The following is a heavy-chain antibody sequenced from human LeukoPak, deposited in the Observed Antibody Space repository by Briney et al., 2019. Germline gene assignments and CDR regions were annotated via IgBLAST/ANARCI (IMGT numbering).Heavy chain of an antibody. Sequence: ASVKVSCKASGYTFTNYFMHWVRQAPGQGLEWMGIINPRGGSTGYAQKFQGRITMTTDMSTRTVYMELSSLESEDTAAYYCARRDCVGDCYSNWFDPWGQGTLVTVSS. CDR2: INPRGGST. CDR3: ARRDCVGDCYSNWFDP. J-gene: IGHJ5*02. CDR1: GYTFTNYF. V-gene: IGHV1-46*01. D-gene: IGHD2-21*02.